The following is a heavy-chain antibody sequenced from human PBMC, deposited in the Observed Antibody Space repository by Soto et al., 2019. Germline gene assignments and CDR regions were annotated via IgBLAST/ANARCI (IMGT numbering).Heavy chain of an antibody. V-gene: IGHV1-69*12. D-gene: IGHD2-15*01. CDR3: ASVETQRYYYGMDV. Sequence: QVQLVQSGAEVKKPGSSVKVSCKASGGTFSSYAISWVRQAPGQGLEWMGGIIPIFGTADYEQKFQGRVTITADESTSTANMELSSLRSEDTDVYYCASVETQRYYYGMDVWGQGTTVTVSS. CDR2: IIPIFGTA. J-gene: IGHJ6*02. CDR1: GGTFSSYA.